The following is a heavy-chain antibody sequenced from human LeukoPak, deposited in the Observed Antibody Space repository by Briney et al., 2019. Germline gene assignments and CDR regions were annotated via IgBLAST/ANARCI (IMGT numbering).Heavy chain of an antibody. CDR3: ASVVLYGSGMYYGGYFDY. Sequence: ASVKVSCKASGYTFTNYGISWVRQAPGQGLEWMGWIIFYNGDTNYAQKFQGRVTMTTDTVTADTSTSTAYMELRGLRSEDTAVYYCASVVLYGSGMYYGGYFDYWGQGTLVTVCS. J-gene: IGHJ4*02. CDR1: GYTFTNYG. V-gene: IGHV1-18*04. CDR2: IIFYNGDT. D-gene: IGHD3-10*01.